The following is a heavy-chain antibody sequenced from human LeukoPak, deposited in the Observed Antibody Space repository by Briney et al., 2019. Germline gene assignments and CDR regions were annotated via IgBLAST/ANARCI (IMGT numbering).Heavy chain of an antibody. J-gene: IGHJ6*02. D-gene: IGHD6-19*01. CDR3: AKAKYSSGWCYGLDV. Sequence: GGSLRLSCAASGFTFSSYAMSWVRQAPGKGLEWVSGISGSGGTKYNADSVKGRFTLSRDNSKNTLYLQINSLRAEDTAVYYCAKAKYSSGWCYGLDVWGQGTTVTVSS. CDR1: GFTFSSYA. CDR2: ISGSGGTK. V-gene: IGHV3-23*01.